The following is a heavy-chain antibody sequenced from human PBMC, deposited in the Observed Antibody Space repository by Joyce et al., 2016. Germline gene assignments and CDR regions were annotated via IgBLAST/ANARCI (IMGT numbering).Heavy chain of an antibody. D-gene: IGHD2-21*02. J-gene: IGHJ4*02. CDR1: GYSFTSYW. CDR2: IYPGYSDT. Sequence: EVQLVQSGAEVKKPGESLKISCKGSGYSFTSYWIGWVGRMPGKGLEWMGIIYPGYSDTRYSPSFQSQVPMSVDKSIGIAYLQWSSLTASDTAMYYCARHWGDFPDYWGQGTLVTVSS. CDR3: ARHWGDFPDY. V-gene: IGHV5-51*01.